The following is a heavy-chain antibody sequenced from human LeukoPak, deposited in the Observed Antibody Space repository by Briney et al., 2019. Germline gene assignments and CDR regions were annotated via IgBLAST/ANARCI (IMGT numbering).Heavy chain of an antibody. J-gene: IGHJ4*02. CDR3: ARPSVATMAFDY. CDR2: IYPGDSDT. Sequence: GESLQISCKGSGYSFTNYWIVWVRQMPGKGLEWMGIIYPGDSDTRYSPFFQGQVTISADKSISTAYLQWSSLKASDTAIYYCARPSVATMAFDYWGQGTLVTVSS. CDR1: GYSFTNYW. D-gene: IGHD5-12*01. V-gene: IGHV5-51*01.